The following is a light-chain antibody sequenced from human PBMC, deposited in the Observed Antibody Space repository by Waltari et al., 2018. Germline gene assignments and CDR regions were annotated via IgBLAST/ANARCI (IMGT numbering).Light chain of an antibody. CDR1: SSDVGSYNL. CDR3: CSYANNRPRV. CDR2: EDY. Sequence: QSALTQPASVSGSPGKSITISCTGTSSDVGSYNLSSWYQQHPGKAPKLIIYEDYKRPSGVSNRFSGSKSGDTASLTISGVQAEDEADYYCCSYANNRPRVFGGGTKLTVL. V-gene: IGLV2-23*01. J-gene: IGLJ3*02.